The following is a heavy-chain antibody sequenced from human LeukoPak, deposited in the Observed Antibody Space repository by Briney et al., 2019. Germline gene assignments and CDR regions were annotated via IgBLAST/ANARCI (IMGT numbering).Heavy chain of an antibody. CDR1: GFTFSSYG. CDR2: ISYDGSNK. D-gene: IGHD3-16*01. J-gene: IGHJ3*02. Sequence: GRSLRLSCAASGFTFSSYGMHWVRQAPGQGLERVAVISYDGSNKYYADSVKGRFTISRDNSKNTLYLQMNSLRAEDTAVYYCAKDRNVWGNGAFDIWGQGTMVTVCS. CDR3: AKDRNVWGNGAFDI. V-gene: IGHV3-30*18.